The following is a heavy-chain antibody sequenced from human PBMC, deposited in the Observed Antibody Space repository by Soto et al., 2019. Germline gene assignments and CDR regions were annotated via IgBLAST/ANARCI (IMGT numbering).Heavy chain of an antibody. CDR3: ARQIYDSDTGPNFQYSFDS. CDR2: IDPSDSQT. Sequence: GESLKISCKGSGYSFAGYWITWVRQKPGKGLEWMGRIDPSDSQTYYSPSFRGHVPISVTKSITTVFLQWSSLRASDTAMYHCARQIYDSDTGPNFQYSFDSWGQGTPVTVS. V-gene: IGHV5-10-1*01. CDR1: GYSFAGYW. D-gene: IGHD3-22*01. J-gene: IGHJ4*02.